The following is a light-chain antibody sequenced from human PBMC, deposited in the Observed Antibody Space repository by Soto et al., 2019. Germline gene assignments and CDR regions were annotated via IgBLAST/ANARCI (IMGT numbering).Light chain of an antibody. J-gene: IGKJ4*01. CDR3: LQDSRWPLT. CDR1: QDIRND. V-gene: IGKV1-6*01. Sequence: AIQMTQSPSSLSASVGDRVTITCRASQDIRNDLGWYQQKPGKAPELLIYLASSLQSGVPSRFSGSGYGTDFTLTISSLQPEDCAIYYCLQDSRWPLTFGGGTKVEIK. CDR2: LAS.